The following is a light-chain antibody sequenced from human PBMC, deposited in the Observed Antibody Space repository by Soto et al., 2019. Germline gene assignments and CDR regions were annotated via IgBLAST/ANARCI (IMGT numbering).Light chain of an antibody. CDR3: QVWDSSSDSNWV. CDR1: NIGSKS. V-gene: IGLV3-21*04. CDR2: YDS. Sequence: SYELTQPPSVSVAPGKTARITCGGNNIGSKSVHWYQQKPGQAPVLVIYYDSDRPSGIPERFSGSNSGNTATLTISRVEAGDEADYYCQVWDSSSDSNWVFGGGTKLTVL. J-gene: IGLJ3*02.